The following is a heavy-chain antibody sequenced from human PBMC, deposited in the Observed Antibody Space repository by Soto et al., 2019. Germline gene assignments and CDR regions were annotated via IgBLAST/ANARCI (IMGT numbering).Heavy chain of an antibody. J-gene: IGHJ4*02. CDR1: GGSISSYY. V-gene: IGHV4-59*12. CDR2: IYYTGST. Sequence: SETLSLTCTVSGGSISSYYWSWVRQPPEKELEYIGYIYYTGSTNYNPSLKSRVTISVDTSKNQFSLKLSSVTAADTAVYYCARDRWIAPVPGGGPVLVPPDYWGQGTLVTVSS. CDR3: ARDRWIAPVPGGGPVLVPPDY. D-gene: IGHD6-13*01.